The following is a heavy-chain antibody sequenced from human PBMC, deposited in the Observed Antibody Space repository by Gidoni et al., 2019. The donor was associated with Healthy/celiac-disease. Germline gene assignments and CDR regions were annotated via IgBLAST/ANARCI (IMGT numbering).Heavy chain of an antibody. CDR1: GGSISSYY. J-gene: IGHJ4*02. Sequence: QVQLQESGPGLVKPSETLSLTCTVSGGSISSYYWSWIRQPPGKGLEWIGYIYYSGSTNYNPSLKSRVTISVDTSKNQFSLKLSSVTAADTAVYYCARESRYYYDSSGYLDYWGQGTLVTVSS. D-gene: IGHD3-22*01. CDR3: ARESRYYYDSSGYLDY. V-gene: IGHV4-59*01. CDR2: IYYSGST.